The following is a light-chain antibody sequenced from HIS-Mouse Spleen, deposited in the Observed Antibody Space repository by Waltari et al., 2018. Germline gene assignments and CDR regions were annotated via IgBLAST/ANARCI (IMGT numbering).Light chain of an antibody. CDR3: QQYYSYPLT. V-gene: IGKV1-8*01. CDR2: AAS. Sequence: AIRMTQSPSSLSASTGDRVTITFRASQGISSYLAWYQQKPGKAPKLLFYAASTLQSGVPSRFSGSGSGTDFTLTISCLQSEDFATYYCQQYYSYPLTFGQGTRLEIK. J-gene: IGKJ5*01. CDR1: QGISSY.